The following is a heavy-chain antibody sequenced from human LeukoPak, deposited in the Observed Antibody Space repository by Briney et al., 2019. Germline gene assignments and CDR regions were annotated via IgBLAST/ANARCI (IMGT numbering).Heavy chain of an antibody. D-gene: IGHD3-10*01. V-gene: IGHV1-18*01. CDR3: ARDYDHYGSGSNYYMDV. CDR1: GYTFTSYG. J-gene: IGHJ6*03. Sequence: RASVKVSCKASGYTFTSYGISWVRQAPGQGLEWMGWISAYNGNTNYAQKLQGRVTMTTDTSTSTAYMELRSLRSDDTAVYYCARDYDHYGSGSNYYMDVWGKGTTVTVSS. CDR2: ISAYNGNT.